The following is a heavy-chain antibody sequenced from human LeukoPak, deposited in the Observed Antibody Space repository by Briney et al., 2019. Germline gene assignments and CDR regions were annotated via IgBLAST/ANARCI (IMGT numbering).Heavy chain of an antibody. D-gene: IGHD5-24*01. Sequence: GAPLKISCKGSGSRFTSYWIGWVRQMPGKGLEWMGIIYPGDSDTRYSPSFQGQVTISADKSISTAYLQWSSLKASDTAMYYCARLAGRWLQLVFDYWGQGTLVTVSS. J-gene: IGHJ4*02. CDR1: GSRFTSYW. CDR2: IYPGDSDT. V-gene: IGHV5-51*01. CDR3: ARLAGRWLQLVFDY.